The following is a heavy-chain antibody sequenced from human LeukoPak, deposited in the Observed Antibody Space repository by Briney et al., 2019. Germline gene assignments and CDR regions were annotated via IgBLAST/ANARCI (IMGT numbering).Heavy chain of an antibody. Sequence: PSETLSLTCTVSGGSIGTYYWSWIRQSPGKGLEWIGYIYVTGSTRYNPYLQSRVTISVDTSRNQFFLKMSSVTAADTAVYYCARHIGGGIEDMDVWGKGTKLSVS. V-gene: IGHV4-59*08. CDR3: ARHIGGGIEDMDV. CDR2: IYVTGST. J-gene: IGHJ6*03. CDR1: GGSIGTYY. D-gene: IGHD3-16*02.